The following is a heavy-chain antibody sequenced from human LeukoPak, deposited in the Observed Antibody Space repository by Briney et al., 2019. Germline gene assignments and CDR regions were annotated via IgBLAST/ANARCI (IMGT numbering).Heavy chain of an antibody. CDR2: IYHSGST. Sequence: SETLSLTCAVSGGSISSSNRWSWVRQPPGKGLEWIGEIYHSGSTNYNPSLKSRVTISVDKSKNQFSLKLSSVTAADTAVYYCARQTGSGLFILPGGQGTLVTVSS. D-gene: IGHD3/OR15-3a*01. CDR3: ARQTGSGLFILP. J-gene: IGHJ4*02. CDR1: GGSISSSNR. V-gene: IGHV4-4*02.